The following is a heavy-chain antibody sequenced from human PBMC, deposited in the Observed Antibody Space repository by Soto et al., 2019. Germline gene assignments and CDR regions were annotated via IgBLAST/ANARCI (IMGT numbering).Heavy chain of an antibody. CDR3: ARGPEGSVFGLGS. D-gene: IGHD3-10*02. J-gene: IGHJ5*01. V-gene: IGHV3-33*01. CDR1: GFIFSNSL. CDR2: IWEDGSEE. Sequence: QVQLVESGGGVVQPGRSLRLSCAASGFIFSNSLMHWVRQAPGKGLEWVAVIWEDGSEEYYADSVKGRFTISRDNSMNTIYLQMGRLRGGDMAVYYCARGPEGSVFGLGSWGQGTLVTVSS.